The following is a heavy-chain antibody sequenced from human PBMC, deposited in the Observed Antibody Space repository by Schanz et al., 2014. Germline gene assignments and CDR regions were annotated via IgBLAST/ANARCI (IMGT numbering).Heavy chain of an antibody. CDR1: GYTFSDYY. CDR3: ARDDRAYYYGMDV. CDR2: INPNTGGT. V-gene: IGHV1-2*04. J-gene: IGHJ6*02. D-gene: IGHD3-22*01. Sequence: QVQLVQSGAEVKKPGASVKVSCKASGYTFSDYYIHWVRQAPGQGLEWMGWINPNTGGTNFAQKFQGWVTVTRDTSISTVYMELSRVTYEDTAVYYCARDDRAYYYGMDVWGRGTLVTVSS.